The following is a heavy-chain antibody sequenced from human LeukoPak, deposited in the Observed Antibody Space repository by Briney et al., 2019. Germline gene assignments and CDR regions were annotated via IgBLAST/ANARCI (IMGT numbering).Heavy chain of an antibody. J-gene: IGHJ4*02. CDR3: ASVPMVRGVY. Sequence: GGSLRLSCAASGFTFSSYEMNWVRQAPGKGLEGVSYISSSGSTIYYADSVKGRFTISRDNAKNSLYLQMNSLRAEDTAVYYCASVPMVRGVYWGQGTLVTVSS. CDR2: ISSSGSTI. CDR1: GFTFSSYE. D-gene: IGHD3-10*01. V-gene: IGHV3-48*03.